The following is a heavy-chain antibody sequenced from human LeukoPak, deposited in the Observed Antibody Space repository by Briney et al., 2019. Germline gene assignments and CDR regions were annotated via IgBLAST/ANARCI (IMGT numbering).Heavy chain of an antibody. V-gene: IGHV3-30*02. CDR1: GFIFNTYV. D-gene: IGHD1-26*01. CDR2: IRYDGSNK. Sequence: GGSLRLSCAASGFIFNTYVMHWVRQAPGKGLEWLAFIRYDGSNKNYADSVKGRFTISRDNTKNSLYLQMNSLRAEDTAVYYCARDLRSGSPGWDYYYMDVWGKGTTVTVSS. J-gene: IGHJ6*03. CDR3: ARDLRSGSPGWDYYYMDV.